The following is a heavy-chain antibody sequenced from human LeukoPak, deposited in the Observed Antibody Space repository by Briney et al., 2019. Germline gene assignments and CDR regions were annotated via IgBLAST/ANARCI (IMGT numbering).Heavy chain of an antibody. CDR2: INHSGST. Sequence: SETLSLTCAVYGGSFSGYYWSWIRQPPGKGLEWIGEINHSGSTSYNPSLKSRVSISVDTSKNQFSLKLSSVTAADTAVYYCARHTWWELLRWFDPWGQGILVTVSS. CDR1: GGSFSGYY. D-gene: IGHD1-26*01. CDR3: ARHTWWELLRWFDP. V-gene: IGHV4-34*01. J-gene: IGHJ5*02.